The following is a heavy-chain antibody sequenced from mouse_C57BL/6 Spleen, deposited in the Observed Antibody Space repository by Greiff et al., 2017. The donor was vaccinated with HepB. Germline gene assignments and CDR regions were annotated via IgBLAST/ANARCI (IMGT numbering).Heavy chain of an antibody. CDR1: GYAFTNYL. D-gene: IGHD3-2*02. CDR2: INPGSGGT. CDR3: AREGTAQAFDY. V-gene: IGHV1-54*01. Sequence: QVQLQQSGAELVRPGTSVKVSCKASGYAFTNYLIEWVKQRPGQGLEWIGVINPGSGGTNYNEKFKGKATLTADKSSSTAYMQLSSLTSEDSAVYFCAREGTAQAFDYWGQGTTLTVSS. J-gene: IGHJ2*01.